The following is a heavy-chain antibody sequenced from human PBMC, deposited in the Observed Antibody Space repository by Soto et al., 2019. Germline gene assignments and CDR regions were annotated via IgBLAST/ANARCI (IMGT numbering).Heavy chain of an antibody. V-gene: IGHV3-23*01. J-gene: IGHJ5*01. CDR2: ISASGDIT. D-gene: IGHD3-10*01. CDR3: TEIRQGYGSWGSFGS. CDR1: GFTFSTYA. Sequence: EVQVLESGGDLVQPGGSLRLSCAASGFTFSTYAMTWVRQAPGKGLEWISAISASGDITYYADSVKGRFTISRDNSNNALYLQMDSLRPEDTAVYYCTEIRQGYGSWGSFGSWGQGTLVTVSS.